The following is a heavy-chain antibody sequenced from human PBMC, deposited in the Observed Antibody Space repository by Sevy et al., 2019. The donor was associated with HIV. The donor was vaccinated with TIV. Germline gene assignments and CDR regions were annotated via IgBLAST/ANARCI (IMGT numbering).Heavy chain of an antibody. V-gene: IGHV3-23*01. CDR2: ISGSGGST. J-gene: IGHJ4*02. D-gene: IGHD2-21*02. CDR1: GFTFSSDA. CDR3: AKAGIEHIAVVTARYYFDY. Sequence: EGSLRLSCAASGFTFSSDAMSWVPQAPGKGLEWVSAISGSGGSTYYADSVKGRFTISRDNSKNTLYLQMNSLRAEEAAAYYCAKAGIEHIAVVTARYYFDYWGQGTLVTVSS.